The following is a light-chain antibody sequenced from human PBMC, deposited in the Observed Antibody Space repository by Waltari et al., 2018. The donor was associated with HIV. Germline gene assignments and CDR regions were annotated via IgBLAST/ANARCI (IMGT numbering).Light chain of an antibody. J-gene: IGLJ2*01. Sequence: QSVLTQPPSASGTPGQKVTISCSGGTANIGANFVFWFQQFPGTAPKLLLYRDKLRHSGVPARFSGSKSGTSASLTISGLRSDDEAHYFCAVLDDTLGGGVFGGGTKLTVL. CDR2: RDK. CDR1: TANIGANF. CDR3: AVLDDTLGGGV. V-gene: IGLV1-47*01.